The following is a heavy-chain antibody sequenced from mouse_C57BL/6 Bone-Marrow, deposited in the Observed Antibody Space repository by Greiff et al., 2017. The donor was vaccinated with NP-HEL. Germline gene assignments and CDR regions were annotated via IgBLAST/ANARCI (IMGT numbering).Heavy chain of an antibody. J-gene: IGHJ4*01. CDR1: GYSITSGYY. V-gene: IGHV3-6*01. D-gene: IGHD2-4*01. CDR2: ISYDGSN. CDR3: ARDRYDYDGDYAMDY. Sequence: VQLQQSGPGLVKPSQSLSLTCSVTGYSITSGYYWNWIRQFPGNKLEWMGYISYDGSNNYNPSLKNRISITRDTSKNQFFLKLNSVTTEDTATYYCARDRYDYDGDYAMDYWGQGTSVTVSS.